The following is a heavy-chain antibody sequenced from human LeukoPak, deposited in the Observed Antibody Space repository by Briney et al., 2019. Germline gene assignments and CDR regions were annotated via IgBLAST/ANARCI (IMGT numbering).Heavy chain of an antibody. D-gene: IGHD3-22*01. CDR1: GFTFSNYG. Sequence: GGSLRLSCVASGFTFSNYGMHWVRQAPGKGLEWVALISYDGSNKYYADSVKGRFTISRDNSKNTLYLQMNSLRAEDTAVYYCARAGYYDSSGHGGGIDYWGQGTLVTVSS. CDR3: ARAGYYDSSGHGGGIDY. CDR2: ISYDGSNK. J-gene: IGHJ4*02. V-gene: IGHV3-30*03.